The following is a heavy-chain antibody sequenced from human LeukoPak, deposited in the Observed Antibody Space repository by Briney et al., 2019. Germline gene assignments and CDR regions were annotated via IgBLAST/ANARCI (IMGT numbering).Heavy chain of an antibody. J-gene: IGHJ4*02. Sequence: GGSLRLSCAASGFTFSSYGMHWVRQAPGKGLEWVAFIRYDGSNKYYADSVKGRFTISRDNSKNTLYLQMNSLRAEDTAVYYCARDLECSSTSCSLPFDYWGQGTLVTVSS. CDR2: IRYDGSNK. V-gene: IGHV3-30*02. D-gene: IGHD2-2*01. CDR3: ARDLECSSTSCSLPFDY. CDR1: GFTFSSYG.